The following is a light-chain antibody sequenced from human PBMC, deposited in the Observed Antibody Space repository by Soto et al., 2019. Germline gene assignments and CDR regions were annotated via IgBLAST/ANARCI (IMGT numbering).Light chain of an antibody. CDR3: NSYAGTNVI. CDR1: SSDVGGFNF. J-gene: IGLJ2*01. V-gene: IGLV2-8*01. CDR2: EVN. Sequence: QSALTQPPSASGSPGQSVTISCTGTSSDVGGFNFVSWYQQHPGKAPKLMIFEVNRRPSGVPDRFSGSKSGNRASLTVSGLQAEDEADYYCNSYAGTNVIFGGGTQLTVL.